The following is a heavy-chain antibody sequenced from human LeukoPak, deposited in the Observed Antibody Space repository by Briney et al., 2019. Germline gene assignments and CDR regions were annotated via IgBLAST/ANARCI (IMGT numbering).Heavy chain of an antibody. V-gene: IGHV3-48*01. J-gene: IGHJ4*02. CDR3: ARESSGWFLDC. CDR2: ISSRSSTI. Sequence: GGSLRLSCAASGFTFSSYSMNWVRQAPGKGLEWVSYISSRSSTIYYADSVKGRFTISRDNAKNSLYLQMNSLRAEDTAVYYCARESSGWFLDCWGQGTLVTVSS. D-gene: IGHD6-19*01. CDR1: GFTFSSYS.